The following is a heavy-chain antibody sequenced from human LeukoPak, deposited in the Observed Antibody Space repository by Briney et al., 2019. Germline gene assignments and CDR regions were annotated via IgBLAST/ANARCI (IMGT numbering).Heavy chain of an antibody. J-gene: IGHJ4*02. CDR2: IKQDGSEK. D-gene: IGHD3-10*01. V-gene: IGHV3-7*01. CDR1: GFTSSSYW. CDR3: AREGSYYLLDY. Sequence: GGSLRLSCAASGFTSSSYWMSWVRQAPGKGLEWVANIKQDGSEKYYVDSVKGRSTISRDNAKNSLYLQMNNLRAEDTAVYYCAREGSYYLLDYWGQGTLVTVSS.